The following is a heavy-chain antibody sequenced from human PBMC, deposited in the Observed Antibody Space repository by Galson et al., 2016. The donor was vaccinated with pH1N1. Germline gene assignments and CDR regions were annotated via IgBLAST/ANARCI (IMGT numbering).Heavy chain of an antibody. J-gene: IGHJ4*02. CDR3: VRDVTGPSYDY. Sequence: SLRLSCATPGFPFYIYWMSWIRQAPGKGLEWVATISRDGLQTYYVDSVRGRFTISRDNARNTIYLQMDSLRVDDTALFYCVRDVTGPSYDYWGQGALVTVSS. V-gene: IGHV3-7*01. CDR1: GFPFYIYW. CDR2: ISRDGLQT.